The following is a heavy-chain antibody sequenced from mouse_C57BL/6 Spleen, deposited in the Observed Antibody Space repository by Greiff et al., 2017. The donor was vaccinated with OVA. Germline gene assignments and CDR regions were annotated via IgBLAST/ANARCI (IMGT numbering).Heavy chain of an antibody. V-gene: IGHV1-26*01. J-gene: IGHJ2*01. D-gene: IGHD3-2*02. CDR2: INPNNGGT. CDR3: ARRGQDSSLNFDY. Sequence: VQLQQSGPELVKPGASVKISCKASGYTFTDYYMNWVKQSHGKSLEWIGDINPNNGGTSYNQKFKGKATLTVDKSSSTAYMELRSLTSEDSAVYYCARRGQDSSLNFDYWGQGTTLTVSS. CDR1: GYTFTDYY.